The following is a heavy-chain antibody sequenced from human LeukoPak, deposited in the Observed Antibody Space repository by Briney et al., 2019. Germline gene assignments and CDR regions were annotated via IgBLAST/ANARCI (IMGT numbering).Heavy chain of an antibody. D-gene: IGHD2-15*01. V-gene: IGHV3-23*01. J-gene: IGHJ4*02. CDR3: ANALFDCSGGSCYEAYFDD. CDR2: ISGSGDYT. Sequence: AGSLRLSCAVSGFTFSGYAMSWVRQAPGKGLEWVSTISGSGDYTYYADFVKGRFSISRDNSKHTLHLQMNGLRAEDTAVYYCANALFDCSGGSCYEAYFDDWGQGTLVTVSS. CDR1: GFTFSGYA.